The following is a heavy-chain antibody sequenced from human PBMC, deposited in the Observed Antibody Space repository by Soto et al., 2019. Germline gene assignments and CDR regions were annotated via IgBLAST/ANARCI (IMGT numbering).Heavy chain of an antibody. CDR1: ASTFSSYA. CDR2: IIPIFGTA. D-gene: IGHD2-15*01. V-gene: IGHV1-69*13. Sequence: ASVKVSCKASASTFSSYAISWVRQAPGQGLEWMGGIIPIFGTANYAQKFQGRVTITADESTSTAYMELSSLRSEDTAVYYCARESRYCSGGSCYFLTGIDYWGQGTLVTVSS. CDR3: ARESRYCSGGSCYFLTGIDY. J-gene: IGHJ4*02.